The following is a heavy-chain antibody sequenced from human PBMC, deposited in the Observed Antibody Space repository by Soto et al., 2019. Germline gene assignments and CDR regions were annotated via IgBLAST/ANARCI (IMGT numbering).Heavy chain of an antibody. J-gene: IGHJ4*02. D-gene: IGHD5-18*01. CDR3: VTSTWMKLWLKY. CDR2: ISPSGGST. CDR1: GYPFTSYY. V-gene: IGHV1-46*01. Sequence: ASVKVSCKESGYPFTSYYMHCVRQAPGQGLEWVGIISPSGGSTIYAQKVQGRVTMTRETSKSTVYIELSSLRSEDTTVHSCVTSTWMKLWLKYWGQGTLVTVPS.